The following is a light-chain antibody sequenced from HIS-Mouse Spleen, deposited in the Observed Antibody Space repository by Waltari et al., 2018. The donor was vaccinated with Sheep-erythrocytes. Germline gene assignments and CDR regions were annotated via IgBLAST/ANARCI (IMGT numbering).Light chain of an antibody. CDR3: QQYDNLPLT. Sequence: KIPNSQSPLSPPLETKVPFTCQAIQDIIKYLNWYQQKPGKAPKLLIYDASNLETGVPSRFSGSGSGTDFTFTISSLQPEDIATYYCQQYDNLPLTFGGGTKVEIK. V-gene: IGKV1-33*01. CDR2: DAS. J-gene: IGKJ4*01. CDR1: QDIIKY.